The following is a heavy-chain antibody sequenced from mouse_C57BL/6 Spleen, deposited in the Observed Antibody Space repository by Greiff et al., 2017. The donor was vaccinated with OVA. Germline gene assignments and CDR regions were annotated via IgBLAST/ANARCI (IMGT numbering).Heavy chain of an antibody. CDR2: IDPSDSYT. CDR3: ALDRRRGMGD. CDR1: GYTFTSSW. V-gene: IGHV1-59*01. J-gene: IGHJ4*01. Sequence: QVQLQQPGAELVRPGTSVQLSCKASGYTFTSSWMHWVKPRPGQGLEWIGVIDPSDSYTNYNQKFKGKATLTVDTSSSTAYMQLSSLTSEDSAVYYCALDRRRGMGDWGQGTSASVSS.